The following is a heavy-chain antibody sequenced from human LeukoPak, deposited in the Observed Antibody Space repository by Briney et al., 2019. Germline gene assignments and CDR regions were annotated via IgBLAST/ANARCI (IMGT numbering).Heavy chain of an antibody. V-gene: IGHV3-21*01. Sequence: SGGSLRLSCAASGFTFSSYSMNWVRQAPGKGLEWVSSISSSSSYIYYADSVKGRFTISRDNAKNSLYLQMNSLRAEDTAVYYCAGSYDYIWGSYLTGFDYWGQGTLVTVSS. CDR2: ISSSSSYI. J-gene: IGHJ4*02. D-gene: IGHD3-16*02. CDR1: GFTFSSYS. CDR3: AGSYDYIWGSYLTGFDY.